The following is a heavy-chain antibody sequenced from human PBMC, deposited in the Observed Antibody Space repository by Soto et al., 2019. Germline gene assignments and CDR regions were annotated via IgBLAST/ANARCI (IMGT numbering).Heavy chain of an antibody. CDR2: ISYQGNNQ. CDR1: GVTFSIYS. Sequence: GGSLRLSCAASGVTFSIYSMHWVRQAPSKWLERVTIISYQGNNQFYAASVKGRFTISRDNAKNSLFLQMTCLRVEDTAVYYCGTHSRSRPLYWGQGTLVTVSS. D-gene: IGHD3-22*01. V-gene: IGHV3-30*03. J-gene: IGHJ1*01. CDR3: GTHSRSRPLY.